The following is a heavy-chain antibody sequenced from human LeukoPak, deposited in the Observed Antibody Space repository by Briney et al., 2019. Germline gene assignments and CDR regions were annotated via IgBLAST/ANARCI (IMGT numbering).Heavy chain of an antibody. J-gene: IGHJ5*02. CDR2: VYYSGLN. CDR3: ARVRWGDFDP. CDR1: GDSIISSY. D-gene: IGHD2-21*02. Sequence: PSETLSLTCNVSGDSIISSYWAWIRQPPGKGLEWIGYVYYSGLNNFNPSLKSRVTGSVDTSKSRVSLTLNSVTAADTAIYYCARVRWGDFDPWGQGILVTVSS. V-gene: IGHV4-59*01.